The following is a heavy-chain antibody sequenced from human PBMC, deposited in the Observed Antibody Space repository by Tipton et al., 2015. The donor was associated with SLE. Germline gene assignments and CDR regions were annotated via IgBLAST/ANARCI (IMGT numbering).Heavy chain of an antibody. Sequence: TLSLTCTVSGGSISSYYWSWIRQPPGKGLEWIGYIYYSGSTNYNPSLKSRVTISVDTSKNQFSLKLSSVTAADTAVYYCARGTIAAAGSFDYWGQGTLVTVSS. CDR3: ARGTIAAAGSFDY. D-gene: IGHD6-13*01. V-gene: IGHV4-59*01. CDR2: IYYSGST. J-gene: IGHJ4*02. CDR1: GGSISSYY.